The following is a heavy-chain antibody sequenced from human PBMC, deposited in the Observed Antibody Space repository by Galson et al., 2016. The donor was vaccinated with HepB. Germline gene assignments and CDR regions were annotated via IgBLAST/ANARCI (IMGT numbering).Heavy chain of an antibody. CDR3: TRGTLGTTAAMAFDY. CDR2: IYQTGTA. Sequence: TLSLTCTVSGDSISGDSTSNNYWWSWVRQSPGKGLEWIGEIYQTGTANYNPSFTSRATISVDTSKNQISLRLDSVTAADTAVYYCTRGTLGTTAAMAFDYWGQGTLVSVSS. J-gene: IGHJ4*02. D-gene: IGHD1-26*01. V-gene: IGHV4-4*02. CDR1: GDSISGDSTSNNYW.